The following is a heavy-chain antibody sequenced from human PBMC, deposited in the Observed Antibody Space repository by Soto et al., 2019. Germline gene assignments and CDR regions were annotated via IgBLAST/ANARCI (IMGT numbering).Heavy chain of an antibody. CDR1: GGTFSSYA. D-gene: IGHD2-2*01. J-gene: IGHJ6*02. Sequence: QVQLVQSGAEVKKPGSSVKVSCKASGGTFSSYAFSWVRQAPGQGLEWMGGIIPIFGTPNYAQKFQGRVTITADESPSTAHMELSSLKSEDTAVYYCARDQDVSTFNGMDVWGQGTTVTVSS. CDR2: IIPIFGTP. V-gene: IGHV1-69*12. CDR3: ARDQDVSTFNGMDV.